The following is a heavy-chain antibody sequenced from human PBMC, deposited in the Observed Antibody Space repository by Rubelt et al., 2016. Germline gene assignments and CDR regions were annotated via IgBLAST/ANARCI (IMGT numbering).Heavy chain of an antibody. V-gene: IGHV3-33*05. J-gene: IGHJ4*02. Sequence: VRQAPGKGLEWVAVISYDGRDKKLEDSVKGRFTISRDNAKNSLYLQLNSLRAEDTAVYYCGRDYNRYIANWGQGTLITVSS. CDR3: GRDYNRYIAN. D-gene: IGHD2-2*02. CDR2: ISYDGRDK.